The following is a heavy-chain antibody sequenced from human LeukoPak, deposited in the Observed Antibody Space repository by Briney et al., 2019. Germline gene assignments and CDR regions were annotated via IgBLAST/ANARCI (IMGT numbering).Heavy chain of an antibody. CDR3: ARVGWDVGGRVYYFDY. Sequence: ASVKVSCKASGGTFSSYAISWVRQAPGQGLEWTGGIIPIFGTANYAQKFQGRVTITADESTSTAYMELSSLRSEDTAVYYCARVGWDVGGRVYYFDYWGQGTLVTVSS. D-gene: IGHD3-16*01. CDR1: GGTFSSYA. J-gene: IGHJ4*02. CDR2: IIPIFGTA. V-gene: IGHV1-69*13.